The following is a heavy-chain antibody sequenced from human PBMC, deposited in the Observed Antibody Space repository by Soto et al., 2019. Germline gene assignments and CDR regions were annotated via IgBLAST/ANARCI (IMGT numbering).Heavy chain of an antibody. CDR2: IKFDASEK. CDR3: ARDSGYGSRSSVNHYLDY. Sequence: EVQLVQSGGGLVQPGGSLRLSCEASGFTFGVYWLSWVRQAPGKGLEWLGTIKFDASEKKYVDSVKGRFTMSRDNAKNSLYLQMDSLRADDTPVYYCARDSGYGSRSSVNHYLDYWGHGTLVTVSS. J-gene: IGHJ4*01. V-gene: IGHV3-7*01. CDR1: GFTFGVYW. D-gene: IGHD3-10*01.